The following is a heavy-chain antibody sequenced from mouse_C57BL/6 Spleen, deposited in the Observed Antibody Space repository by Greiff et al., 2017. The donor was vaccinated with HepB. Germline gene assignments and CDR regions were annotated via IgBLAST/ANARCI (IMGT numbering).Heavy chain of an antibody. CDR3: ARSYDYPYYFDY. CDR1: GFTFSDYG. Sequence: DVQLQESGGGLVKPGGSLKLSCAASGFTFSDYGMHWVRQAPEKGLEWVAYISSGSSTIYYADTVKGRFTISRDNAKNTLFLQMTSLRSEDTAMYYCARSYDYPYYFDYWGQGTTLTVSS. J-gene: IGHJ2*01. D-gene: IGHD2-4*01. CDR2: ISSGSSTI. V-gene: IGHV5-17*01.